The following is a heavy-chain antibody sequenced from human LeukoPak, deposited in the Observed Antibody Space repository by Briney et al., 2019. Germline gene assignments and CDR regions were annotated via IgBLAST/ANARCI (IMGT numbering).Heavy chain of an antibody. V-gene: IGHV3-21*01. CDR3: ARASVVTD. CDR2: IISSSSYI. J-gene: IGHJ4*02. D-gene: IGHD2-21*02. CDR1: GFTFSSNS. Sequence: GGTLRLSCAASGFTFSSNSTIWVRHAPGKGLEWGSSIISSSSYIYYAVSVKGRVTIYRDNAKNSLYLQMNSLRAEDTAVYYCARASVVTDWGQGTLVTVSS.